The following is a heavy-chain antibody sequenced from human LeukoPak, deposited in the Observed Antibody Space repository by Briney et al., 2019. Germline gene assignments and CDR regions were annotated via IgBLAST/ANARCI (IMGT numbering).Heavy chain of an antibody. CDR2: IYYSGNP. J-gene: IGHJ3*02. CDR3: ARGELIAAVAHDGFDI. Sequence: PSETLSLTCTVSGGAISGGYYWCCIRQPPGEVLECSGYIYYSGNPFYNPSLRSRVTLSVDTSKSQFSLRLTSMTAADTAVYYCARGELIAAVAHDGFDIWGQGTMVTVSS. D-gene: IGHD2-15*01. V-gene: IGHV4-31*03. CDR1: GGAISGGYY.